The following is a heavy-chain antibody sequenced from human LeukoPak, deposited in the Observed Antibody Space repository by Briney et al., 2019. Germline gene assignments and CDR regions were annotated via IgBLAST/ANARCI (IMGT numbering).Heavy chain of an antibody. J-gene: IGHJ4*02. V-gene: IGHV4-4*07. Sequence: SETLSLTCTVSGGSISSYYWSWIRQPAGKGLEWIGRIYTSGSTNYNPSLKSRVTISVDTSKNQFSLKLSSVTAADTAVYYCARDPPVWGSYANDYWGQGTLVTVSS. D-gene: IGHD3-16*01. CDR1: GGSISSYY. CDR3: ARDPPVWGSYANDY. CDR2: IYTSGST.